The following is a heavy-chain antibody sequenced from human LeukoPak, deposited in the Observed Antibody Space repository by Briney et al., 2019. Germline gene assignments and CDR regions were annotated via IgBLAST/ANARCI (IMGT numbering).Heavy chain of an antibody. V-gene: IGHV1-69*04. D-gene: IGHD6-6*01. J-gene: IGHJ4*02. CDR2: IIPILGIA. CDR1: GGTFSSYA. CDR3: ARSFPGAAHYY. Sequence: SVKVSCKASGGTFSSYAISWVRQAPGQGLEWMGRIIPILGIANYAQKFQGRVTITADKSTSTAYMELSSLRSEDTAVYYCARSFPGAAHYYWGQGTLVTVSS.